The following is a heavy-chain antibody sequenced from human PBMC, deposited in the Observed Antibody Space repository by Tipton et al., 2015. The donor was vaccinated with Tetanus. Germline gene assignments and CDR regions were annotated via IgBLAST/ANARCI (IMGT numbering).Heavy chain of an antibody. J-gene: IGHJ4*02. V-gene: IGHV3-21*04. CDR1: GFNFSTYT. D-gene: IGHD6-25*01. CDR3: AKGRAAATSFFDY. CDR2: IRGSGGHI. Sequence: SLRLSCVGSGFNFSTYTMNWVRQAPGKGLEWVSSIRGSGGHIYYADSVKGRFTISRDNSKSTLYLQVHSLRVEDTAIYFCAKGRAAATSFFDYWGQGTPVTVSS.